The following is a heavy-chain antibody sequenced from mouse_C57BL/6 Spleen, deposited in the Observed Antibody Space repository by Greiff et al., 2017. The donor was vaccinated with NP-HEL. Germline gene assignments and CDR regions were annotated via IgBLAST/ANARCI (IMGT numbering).Heavy chain of an antibody. D-gene: IGHD4-1*01. CDR1: GYTFTDYY. CDR3: ASSNPYAMDY. CDR2: INPNNGGT. Sequence: VQLQQSGPELVKPGASVKISCKASGYTFTDYYMNWVKQSHGKSLEWIGDINPNNGGTSYNQKFKGKATLTVDKSSSTAYMELRSLTSEDSAVYYCASSNPYAMDYWGQGTSVTVSS. J-gene: IGHJ4*01. V-gene: IGHV1-26*01.